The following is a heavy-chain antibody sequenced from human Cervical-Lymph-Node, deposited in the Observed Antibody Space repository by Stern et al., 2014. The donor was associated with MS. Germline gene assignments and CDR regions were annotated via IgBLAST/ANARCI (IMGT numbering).Heavy chain of an antibody. CDR1: GGTFNVYA. V-gene: IGHV1-69*01. Sequence: QVQLLQPGAEVKKPGSSVKVSCKASGGTFNVYAINWLRQAPGQGLEWMGGIIPVIGTANYAQNFQGRVTITANASTRTSSMQLSSLRSDDTAVYYCARDGRHTNNFGLDVWGQGTTVTVSS. CDR2: IIPVIGTA. J-gene: IGHJ6*02. CDR3: ARDGRHTNNFGLDV.